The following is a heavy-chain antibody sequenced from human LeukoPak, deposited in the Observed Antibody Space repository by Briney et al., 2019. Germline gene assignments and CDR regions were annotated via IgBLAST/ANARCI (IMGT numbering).Heavy chain of an antibody. CDR3: ARLTAFMFGEFGFDY. CDR1: GGSFSGYY. Sequence: SETLSLTGAVYGGSFSGYYWSWIRQPPGKGLEWIGEINHSGSTNYNPSLKSRVTISVDTSKNQFSLKLSSVTAADTAVYYCARLTAFMFGEFGFDYWGQGTLVTVSS. V-gene: IGHV4-34*01. J-gene: IGHJ4*02. CDR2: INHSGST. D-gene: IGHD3-10*02.